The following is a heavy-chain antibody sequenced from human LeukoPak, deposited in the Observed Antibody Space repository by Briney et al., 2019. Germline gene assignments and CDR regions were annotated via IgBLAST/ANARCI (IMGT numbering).Heavy chain of an antibody. CDR3: AREQRIRHCSEGVCTEGYYFDY. CDR2: LSRGGSTT. D-gene: IGHD2-15*01. J-gene: IGHJ4*02. CDR1: GFAFNMFA. V-gene: IGHV3-23*01. Sequence: GGSLRLSCAGTGFAFNMFAVDWVRQAPGKGLEWVSGLSRGGSTTNYADSVKGRFTISRDKSQNSVFLQMNSLRPEDTAVYYCAREQRIRHCSEGVCTEGYYFDYWGQGTLVTVSS.